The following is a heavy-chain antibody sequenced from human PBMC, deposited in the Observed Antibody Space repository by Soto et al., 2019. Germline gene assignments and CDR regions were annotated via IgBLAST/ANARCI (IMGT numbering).Heavy chain of an antibody. CDR1: GDSISSSRFY. CDR3: ARRRIVPTTNFDY. V-gene: IGHV4-39*01. D-gene: IGHD1-26*01. Sequence: LSLTCTVSGDSISSSRFYWGWIRQPPGKGLEWIGHIFHTGATYQNPTLKSRLRMSVDTSKNQFSLNLSSVTATDTAVYYCARRRIVPTTNFDYWGQGTLVTVSS. CDR2: IFHTGAT. J-gene: IGHJ4*02.